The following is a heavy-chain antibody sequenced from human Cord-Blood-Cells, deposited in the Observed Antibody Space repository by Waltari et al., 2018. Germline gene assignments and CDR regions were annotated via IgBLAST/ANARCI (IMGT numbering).Heavy chain of an antibody. CDR3: ARISGSYYAFDI. V-gene: IGHV2-70*04. J-gene: IGHJ3*02. CDR1: GFSPRRSGSR. D-gene: IGHD1-26*01. Sequence: QVTLQESGPALVKPTQTLTLTCTFSGFSPRRSGSRGSWIRRPPGKAPAGLARIDWDDDKFYSTSLKTRLTISKDTSKNQVVLTMTNMDPVDTATYYCARISGSYYAFDIWGQGTMVTVSS. CDR2: IDWDDDK.